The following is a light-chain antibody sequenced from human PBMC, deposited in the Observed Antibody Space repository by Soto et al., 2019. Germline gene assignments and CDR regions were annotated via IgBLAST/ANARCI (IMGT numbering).Light chain of an antibody. V-gene: IGLV2-14*01. CDR3: SSYTSSSNLYV. CDR2: EVS. Sequence: SVLTQPASLTGSPGQSITISCHGPSSAVGGYNYVSWYQQHPGKAPKLRIYEVSNRPSGVSNRFSGSKSGNTASLTISGLQAEDEADYYCSSYTSSSNLYVFGTGTKVTVL. CDR1: SSAVGGYNY. J-gene: IGLJ1*01.